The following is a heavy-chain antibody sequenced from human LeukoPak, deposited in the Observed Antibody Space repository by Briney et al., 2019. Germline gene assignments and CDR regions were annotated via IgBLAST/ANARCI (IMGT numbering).Heavy chain of an antibody. CDR3: AKLPREYCSSTSCPNWFDT. CDR1: GFTFSSYA. J-gene: IGHJ5*02. Sequence: GGSLRLSCAASGFTFSSYAMSWVRQAPGKGLEWVSGISGTGGNTYYADSVKGRFTTSRDNSKNTLYLQMNSLRAEDTALYYCAKLPREYCSSTSCPNWFDTWGQGTLVTVSS. V-gene: IGHV3-23*01. D-gene: IGHD2-2*01. CDR2: ISGTGGNT.